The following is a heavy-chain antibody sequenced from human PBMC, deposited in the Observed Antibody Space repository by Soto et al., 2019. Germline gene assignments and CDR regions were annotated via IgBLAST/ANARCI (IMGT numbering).Heavy chain of an antibody. D-gene: IGHD6-13*01. V-gene: IGHV1-18*04. CDR3: ARDKRSSRFYDAFDI. Sequence: GASVKVSCKASGYTFASYGISWVRQAPGQGLEWMAWISAENGNKNYAQKFQDRVIVTTDTSTSTGYMELRSLRSDDTAVYYCARDKRSSRFYDAFDIWGQGTPVPV. CDR1: GYTFASYG. J-gene: IGHJ3*02. CDR2: ISAENGNK.